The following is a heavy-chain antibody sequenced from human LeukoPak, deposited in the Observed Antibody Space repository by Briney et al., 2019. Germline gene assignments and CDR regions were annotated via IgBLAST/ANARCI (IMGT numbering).Heavy chain of an antibody. CDR3: ARDQYCSSTSCYGGAFDI. J-gene: IGHJ3*02. D-gene: IGHD2-2*01. CDR1: GGTFSSYA. Sequence: SVKVSCKASGGTFSSYAISWVRQAPGQGLEWMGGIIPIFGTANYAQKFQGRVTITTDESTSTAYMELRSLRSDDTAVYYCARDQYCSSTSCYGGAFDIWGQGTMVTVSS. CDR2: IIPIFGTA. V-gene: IGHV1-69*05.